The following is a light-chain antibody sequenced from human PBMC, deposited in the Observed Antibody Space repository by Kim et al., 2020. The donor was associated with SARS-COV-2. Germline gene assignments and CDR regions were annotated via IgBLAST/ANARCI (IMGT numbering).Light chain of an antibody. CDR2: AAS. V-gene: IGKV1-9*01. CDR3: QHQGT. CDR1: QGISSY. Sequence: DIQLTQSPSFLSASVGDRVTITCRASQGISSYLAWYQQKPGKAPKLLIYAASTLQSGVPSRFSGSGSGTEFTLTISSLQPEDFATYYCQHQGTFGQGTKLEI. J-gene: IGKJ2*01.